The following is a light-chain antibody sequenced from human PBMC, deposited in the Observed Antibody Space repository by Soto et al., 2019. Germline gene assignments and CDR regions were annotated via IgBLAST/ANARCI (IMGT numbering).Light chain of an antibody. CDR3: STYTSSSPIGV. CDR1: SSDVGGYNY. Sequence: QSALTQPASVSGSPGQSITISCTGTSSDVGGYNYVSWYQQHPGKAPKLLIYDVSNRPSGVSNRFSGSKSGNTASLPISGLKAEDEAAYYCSTYTSSSPIGVFGTWTKLTVL. V-gene: IGLV2-14*01. J-gene: IGLJ1*01. CDR2: DVS.